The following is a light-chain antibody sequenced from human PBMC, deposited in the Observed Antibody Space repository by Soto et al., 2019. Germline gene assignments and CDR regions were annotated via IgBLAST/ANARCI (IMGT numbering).Light chain of an antibody. CDR3: QQYGSSSIT. CDR2: GAS. V-gene: IGKV3-20*01. Sequence: EIVLTQAPGTLSLSPGERATLSCRASQSVSSSYLAWYQQKPGQAPRLLIYGASSRATGIPHRFSGSGSGTDFTLTISRLEPEDFAVYYCQQYGSSSITFGQGTRLEIK. J-gene: IGKJ5*01. CDR1: QSVSSSY.